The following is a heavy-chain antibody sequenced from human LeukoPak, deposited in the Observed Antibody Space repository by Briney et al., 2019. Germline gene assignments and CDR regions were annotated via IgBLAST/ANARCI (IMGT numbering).Heavy chain of an antibody. D-gene: IGHD3-3*01. Sequence: PGGSLRLSCAASGFTVSSNYMSWVRQAPGKGLEWVSVIYSGGSTYYADSVKGRFTISRDNAKNTVYLQMNSLRAEDTAAYYCAKDQTYYDFWSGPFDYWGQGTLVTVSS. CDR1: GFTVSSNY. CDR3: AKDQTYYDFWSGPFDY. V-gene: IGHV3-53*01. CDR2: IYSGGST. J-gene: IGHJ4*02.